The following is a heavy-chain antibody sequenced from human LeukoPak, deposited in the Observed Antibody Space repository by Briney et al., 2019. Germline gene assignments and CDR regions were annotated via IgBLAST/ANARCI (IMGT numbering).Heavy chain of an antibody. D-gene: IGHD3-3*01. Sequence: SVKLSCNASGATFSSYAISWVRHPPGPGLELMGRVIPILGIANFAQKFQGRVTITADKSTSAAYVELGSQRSEDTAVYYCVQATSSGYPPAWGQGTMVTVSS. CDR3: VQATSSGYPPA. CDR1: GATFSSYA. CDR2: VIPILGIA. V-gene: IGHV1-69*04. J-gene: IGHJ5*01.